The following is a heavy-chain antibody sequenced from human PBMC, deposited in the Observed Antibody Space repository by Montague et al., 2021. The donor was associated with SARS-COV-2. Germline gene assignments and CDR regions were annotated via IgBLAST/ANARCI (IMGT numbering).Heavy chain of an antibody. CDR1: GGSISSSSND. J-gene: IGHJ5*02. D-gene: IGHD3-10*01. CDR2: IYYSGST. CDR3: ARLVWFGELSSENWFDP. Sequence: ETLSLTCTVSGGSISSSSNDWGWIRQPPGKGLEWIGSIYYSGSTYYNSSLKSRVTISVDTSKNQFSLKLNSVTAADTAVYYCARLVWFGELSSENWFDPWGQGTLVTVSS. V-gene: IGHV4-39*01.